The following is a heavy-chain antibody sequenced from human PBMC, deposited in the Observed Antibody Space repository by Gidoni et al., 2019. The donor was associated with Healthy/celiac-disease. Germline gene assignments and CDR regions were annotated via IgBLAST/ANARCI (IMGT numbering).Heavy chain of an antibody. CDR2: ISWNSDTI. Sequence: EVQLVESGGGLVQPGRSLRLSGAASGFTFDDYAMHWVRQVPVKGLEWVSGISWNSDTIDYADSVKGRFTISRDNAKNSLYLQMNSLRAEDTALYYCAKDIAAATYYYFDYWGQGTLVTVSS. V-gene: IGHV3-9*01. J-gene: IGHJ4*02. D-gene: IGHD2-2*01. CDR3: AKDIAAATYYYFDY. CDR1: GFTFDDYA.